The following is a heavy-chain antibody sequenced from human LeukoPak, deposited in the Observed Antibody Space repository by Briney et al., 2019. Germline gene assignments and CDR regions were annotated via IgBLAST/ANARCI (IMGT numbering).Heavy chain of an antibody. D-gene: IGHD5-12*01. CDR3: ARPDIVATQYAFDI. CDR2: IYSSGST. J-gene: IGHJ3*02. Sequence: SETLSLTCTVSGGSISSSSYYWGWIRQPPGKGLEWIGSIYSSGSTYYNPSLKSRVTISVDTSKNQFSLKLSSVTAADTAVYYCARPDIVATQYAFDIWGQGTMVTVSS. CDR1: GGSISSSSYY. V-gene: IGHV4-39*01.